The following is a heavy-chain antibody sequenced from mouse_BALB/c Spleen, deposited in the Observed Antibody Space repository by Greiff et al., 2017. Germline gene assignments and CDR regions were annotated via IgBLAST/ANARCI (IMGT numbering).Heavy chain of an antibody. CDR3: ARSTTRGFAY. CDR1: GFTFSSYT. Sequence: EVQVVESGGGLVKPGGSLKLSCAASGFTFSSYTMSWVRQTPEKRLEWVATISSGGGNTYYPDSVKGRFTISRDNAKNNLYLQMSSLRSEDTALYYCARSTTRGFAYWGQGTLVTVSA. J-gene: IGHJ3*01. D-gene: IGHD5-5*01. CDR2: ISSGGGNT. V-gene: IGHV5-9*03.